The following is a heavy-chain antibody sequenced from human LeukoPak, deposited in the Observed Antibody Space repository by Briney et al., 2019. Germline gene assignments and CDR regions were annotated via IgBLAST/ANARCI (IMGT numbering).Heavy chain of an antibody. J-gene: IGHJ4*02. CDR2: ISGSGTTI. V-gene: IGHV3-11*01. Sequence: GGSLRLSCAASGFTFSDYYMSWIRQAPGKGLEWVSAISGSGTTIYYADSVKGRFTISRDNAKNSLYLQMNSLRAEDTAMYYCARDTYDSSGYDNFDYWGQGTLVTVSS. CDR3: ARDTYDSSGYDNFDY. D-gene: IGHD3-22*01. CDR1: GFTFSDYY.